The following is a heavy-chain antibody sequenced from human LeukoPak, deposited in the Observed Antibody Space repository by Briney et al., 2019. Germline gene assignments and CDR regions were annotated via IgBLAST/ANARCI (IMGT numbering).Heavy chain of an antibody. J-gene: IGHJ4*02. D-gene: IGHD1-26*01. V-gene: IGHV3-30*04. CDR2: ISYDGSNK. CDR3: ARDHGSYTQLLDY. Sequence: ERSLRLSCAASGFTFSSYAMHWVRQAPGKGLEWVAVISYDGSNKYYADSVKGRFTISRDNSKNTLYLQMNSLRAEDTAVYYCARDHGSYTQLLDYWGQGTLVTVSS. CDR1: GFTFSSYA.